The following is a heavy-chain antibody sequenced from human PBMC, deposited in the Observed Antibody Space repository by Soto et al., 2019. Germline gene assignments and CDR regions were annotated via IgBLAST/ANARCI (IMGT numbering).Heavy chain of an antibody. CDR2: ISAYNGNT. J-gene: IGHJ4*02. CDR3: ARDQQQWPYGEFGY. Sequence: QVQLVQSGAEVKKPGASVKVSCKASGYTFTSYGISWVRQAPGQGLEWMGWISAYNGNTNYAQKLQGRVTMTTDTXMSTAYMELRSLRSDDTAVYYCARDQQQWPYGEFGYWGQGTLVTVSS. D-gene: IGHD6-19*01. CDR1: GYTFTSYG. V-gene: IGHV1-18*01.